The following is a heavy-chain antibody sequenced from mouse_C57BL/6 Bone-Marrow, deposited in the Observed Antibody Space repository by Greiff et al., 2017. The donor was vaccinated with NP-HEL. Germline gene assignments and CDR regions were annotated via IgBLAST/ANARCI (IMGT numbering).Heavy chain of an antibody. J-gene: IGHJ4*01. D-gene: IGHD1-1*01. Sequence: EVQGVESGGGLVKPGGSLKLSCAASGFTFSDYGMHWVRQAPEKGLEWVAYISSGSSTIYYADTVKGRFTISRDNAKNTLVLQMTSLRSEDTAMDYCARHYGSRSYYAMDYWGQGTSVTVSS. CDR2: ISSGSSTI. V-gene: IGHV5-17*01. CDR1: GFTFSDYG. CDR3: ARHYGSRSYYAMDY.